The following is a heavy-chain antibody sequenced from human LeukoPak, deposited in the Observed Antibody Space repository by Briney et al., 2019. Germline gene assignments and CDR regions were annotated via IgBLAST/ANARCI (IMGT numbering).Heavy chain of an antibody. CDR3: VKDRCSGGSCYPALYYFDY. CDR2: IRYDGSNK. V-gene: IGHV3-30*02. J-gene: IGHJ4*02. D-gene: IGHD2-15*01. Sequence: WIRQPPGKGLEWVAFIRYDGSNKYYADSVKGRFTIPRDNSKNTLYLQMNSLRAEDTAVYYCVKDRCSGGSCYPALYYFDYWGQGTLVTVSS.